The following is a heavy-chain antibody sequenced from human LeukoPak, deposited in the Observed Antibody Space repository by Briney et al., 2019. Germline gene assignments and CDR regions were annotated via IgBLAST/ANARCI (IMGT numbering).Heavy chain of an antibody. D-gene: IGHD6-13*01. J-gene: IGHJ5*01. CDR3: AKATSPVHSRNWFDS. V-gene: IGHV3-23*01. CDR2: ISGSGTNT. Sequence: GGSLRLSCAASGFTFSSYAISWVRQAPGKGLEWVSSISGSGTNTDYADSVKGRFTISRDNSKNTVNVQMNSLRAEDTAVYYCAKATSPVHSRNWFDSWGQGTLVTVSS. CDR1: GFTFSSYA.